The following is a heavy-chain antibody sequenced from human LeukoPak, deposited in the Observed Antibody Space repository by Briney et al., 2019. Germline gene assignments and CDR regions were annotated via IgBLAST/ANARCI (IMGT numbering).Heavy chain of an antibody. V-gene: IGHV3-53*01. D-gene: IGHD2-21*01. Sequence: GGCLRLSCAASGFTVRSAFMSCVRQAPGQGLEWVSVIYSGGDTYYADAVKGRFTISRDNGKNILYLQMHRLRAEGTAIYYCAKDPGGDTGDYWGQGTLVTVSS. CDR2: IYSGGDT. CDR3: AKDPGGDTGDY. J-gene: IGHJ4*02. CDR1: GFTVRSAF.